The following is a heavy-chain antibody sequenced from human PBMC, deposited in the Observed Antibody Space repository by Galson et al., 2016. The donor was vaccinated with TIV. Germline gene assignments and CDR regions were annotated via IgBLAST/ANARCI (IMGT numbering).Heavy chain of an antibody. Sequence: SVKVSCKASGGIFRSNAINWVRQAPGQGLEWMGGIIAIFGTANYAQKFQGRVSITADESTSTAYLELTSLRSDDTAVYYCARDNQATFGYDDAFDIWGQGTLVTVSS. J-gene: IGHJ3*02. V-gene: IGHV1-69*13. CDR2: IIAIFGTA. CDR3: ARDNQATFGYDDAFDI. D-gene: IGHD5-12*01. CDR1: GGIFRSNA.